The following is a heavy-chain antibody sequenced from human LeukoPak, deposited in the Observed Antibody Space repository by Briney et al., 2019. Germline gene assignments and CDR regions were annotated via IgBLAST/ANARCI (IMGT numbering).Heavy chain of an antibody. CDR1: GGTFSSYA. Sequence: ASVKVSCKASGGTFSSYAISWVRQAPGQGLEWMGGIIPIFGTANYAQKFQGRVTITADESTSTAYMELSSLRSEDTAVYYCAREEVETTVIYDWGQGTLVTVSS. CDR3: AREEVETTVIYD. V-gene: IGHV1-69*13. CDR2: IIPIFGTA. D-gene: IGHD4-17*01. J-gene: IGHJ4*02.